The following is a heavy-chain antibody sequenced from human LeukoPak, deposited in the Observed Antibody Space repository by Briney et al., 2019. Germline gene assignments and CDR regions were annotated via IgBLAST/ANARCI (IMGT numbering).Heavy chain of an antibody. V-gene: IGHV4-39*01. J-gene: IGHJ4*02. CDR1: GGSISINSYY. Sequence: SETLSLTCTVSGGSISINSYYWGWIRQPPGKGLEWIGSIYYSGSTYYNPSLKSRVTISVDTSKNQFSLKLSSVTAADTAVYYCARADLRYFDWLPLNWGQGTLVTVSS. CDR3: ARADLRYFDWLPLN. D-gene: IGHD3-9*01. CDR2: IYYSGST.